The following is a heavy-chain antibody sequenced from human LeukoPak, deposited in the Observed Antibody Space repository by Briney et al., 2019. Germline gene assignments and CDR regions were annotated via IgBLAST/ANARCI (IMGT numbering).Heavy chain of an antibody. J-gene: IGHJ6*02. CDR3: ARERAVAGVYYYYGMDV. Sequence: GGSPRLSCAPPGFTFSSFGMHWGPEAPGKRHGSVADILYDGSNKHYAGSVKGRFTISRDNDKNSVDLQMNRLRDEDTAVYYCARERAVAGVYYYYGMDVWGQGTTVTVSS. V-gene: IGHV3-30*12. D-gene: IGHD6-19*01. CDR1: GFTFSSFG. CDR2: ILYDGSNK.